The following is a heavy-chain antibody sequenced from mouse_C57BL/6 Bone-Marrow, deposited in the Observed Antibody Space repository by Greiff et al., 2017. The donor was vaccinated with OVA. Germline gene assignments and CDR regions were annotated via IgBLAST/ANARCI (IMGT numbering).Heavy chain of an antibody. CDR2: IYPRDGST. J-gene: IGHJ3*01. Sequence: VQLQESDAELVKPGASVKISCKVSGYTFTDHTIHWMKQRPEQGLEWIGYIYPRDGSTKYNEKFKGKATLTADKSSSTAYMQLNSLTSEDSAVDFCARKRDYYPAWCAYWGQGTLVTVSA. D-gene: IGHD2-1*01. CDR3: ARKRDYYPAWCAY. CDR1: GYTFTDHT. V-gene: IGHV1-78*01.